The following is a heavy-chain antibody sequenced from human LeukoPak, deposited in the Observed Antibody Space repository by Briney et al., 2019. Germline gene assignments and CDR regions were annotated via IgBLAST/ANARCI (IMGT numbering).Heavy chain of an antibody. CDR3: ARDVGYCSSASCYVWFDP. CDR2: IYYSGKS. D-gene: IGHD2-2*01. Sequence: TSSETLSLTCTVSGGSISSYSWSWIRQSPGKGLEWIGYIYYSGKSNYNPSLSSRVTMSVDTSKNQFSLRLSSVTAADTAIYYCARDVGYCSSASCYVWFDPWGQGTLVTVSS. J-gene: IGHJ5*02. V-gene: IGHV4-59*01. CDR1: GGSISSYS.